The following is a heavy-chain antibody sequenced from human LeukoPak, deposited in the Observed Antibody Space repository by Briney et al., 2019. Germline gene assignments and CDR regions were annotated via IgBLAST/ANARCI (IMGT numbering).Heavy chain of an antibody. CDR1: GGTISTYY. CDR3: ARHGGYSSPYLH. Sequence: SETLSFTCSVSGGTISTYYWSWIRQPPGKGLVCMGYIYYSGTTNYHPSLKSRVTISVDTSKNQFSLWLSSVTAADTAVYYCARHGGYSSPYLHWGQGTLVTVSS. J-gene: IGHJ1*01. V-gene: IGHV4-59*08. CDR2: IYYSGTT. D-gene: IGHD6-13*01.